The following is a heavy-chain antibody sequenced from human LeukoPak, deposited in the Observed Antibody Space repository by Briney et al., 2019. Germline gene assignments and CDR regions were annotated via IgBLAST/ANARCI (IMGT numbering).Heavy chain of an antibody. CDR1: GGSFSGYY. Sequence: SETLSLTCGVFGGSFSGYYWTWLRQPPGKGLEWIGQINHRGSSHYNPSLRSRVTISVDTSKTQFSLKLTSVTAADTAVYYYARDKFCSDTGSCNIGLFDFWGQGALVTVSS. J-gene: IGHJ4*02. CDR3: ARDKFCSDTGSCNIGLFDF. D-gene: IGHD2-15*01. V-gene: IGHV4-34*01. CDR2: INHRGSS.